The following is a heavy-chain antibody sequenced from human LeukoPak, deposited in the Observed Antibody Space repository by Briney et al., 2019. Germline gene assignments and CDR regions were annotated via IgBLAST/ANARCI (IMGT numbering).Heavy chain of an antibody. D-gene: IGHD3-16*01. Sequence: GGSLRLSCAASGFTFRDSWMSWVRQAPGQGLGWVANMNQDGSEKDYVDSVKGRFTISRDNARNSLYLQMGSLRAEDTAVYYCATYTHWVAGDVWGQGTTVTVSS. CDR3: ATYTHWVAGDV. V-gene: IGHV3-7*01. CDR1: GFTFRDSW. CDR2: MNQDGSEK. J-gene: IGHJ6*02.